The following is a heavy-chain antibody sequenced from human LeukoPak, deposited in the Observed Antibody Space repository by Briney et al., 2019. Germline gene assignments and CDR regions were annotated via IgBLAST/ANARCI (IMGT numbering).Heavy chain of an antibody. Sequence: GGSLRLSSAASGFSFSSDSMNWVRDAPGEGLGWVSSISSSSVYIYYADSLKGRFSISRDNAKSSLYLQMNSLRAEDTAVYYCAREIGGSSSPGDDAFDIWGQGTMVTVSS. CDR3: AREIGGSSSPGDDAFDI. CDR2: ISSSSVYI. J-gene: IGHJ3*02. CDR1: GFSFSSDS. D-gene: IGHD6-13*01. V-gene: IGHV3-21*01.